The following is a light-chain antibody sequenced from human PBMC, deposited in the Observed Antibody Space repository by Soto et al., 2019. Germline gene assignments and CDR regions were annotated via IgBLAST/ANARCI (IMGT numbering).Light chain of an antibody. CDR2: EVS. J-gene: IGLJ3*02. Sequence: QSVLTQPASVSGSPGQSITISCTGTSSDVGRYNYVSWYQQHPGKAPKLMIYEVSNRPSGVSNRFSGSKSGNTASLTISGLQAEDEAVYYCSSYTTTSTRVFGGGTKLTVL. CDR1: SSDVGRYNY. V-gene: IGLV2-14*01. CDR3: SSYTTTSTRV.